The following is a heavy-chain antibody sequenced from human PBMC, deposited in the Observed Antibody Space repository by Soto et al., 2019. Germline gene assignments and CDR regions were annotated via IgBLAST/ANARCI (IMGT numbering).Heavy chain of an antibody. J-gene: IGHJ4*02. D-gene: IGHD2-2*02. Sequence: ASVKVSCKASGDTFTSYYMHWVRQAPGQGLEWMGIINPYGGSTSYAQNFQGRISMTSDTSTNTVYMELSNLRSDDTAVYYCARALTRIPTSREGDYWGQGTLVTVSS. V-gene: IGHV1-46*01. CDR2: INPYGGST. CDR3: ARALTRIPTSREGDY. CDR1: GDTFTSYY.